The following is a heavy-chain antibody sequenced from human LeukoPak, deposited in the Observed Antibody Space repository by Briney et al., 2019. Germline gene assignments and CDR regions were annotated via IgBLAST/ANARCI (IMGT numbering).Heavy chain of an antibody. D-gene: IGHD5-12*01. CDR2: ISGSGGST. J-gene: IGHJ4*02. Sequence: GGSLRLSCAASGFTFSSYAMSWVRQAPGKGLEWVSAISGSGGSTYYADSVKGRFTISRDNSKNTLYLQMNSLRAEDTAVYYCARVGGYLRGYFDYWGQGTLVTVSS. CDR3: ARVGGYLRGYFDY. CDR1: GFTFSSYA. V-gene: IGHV3-23*01.